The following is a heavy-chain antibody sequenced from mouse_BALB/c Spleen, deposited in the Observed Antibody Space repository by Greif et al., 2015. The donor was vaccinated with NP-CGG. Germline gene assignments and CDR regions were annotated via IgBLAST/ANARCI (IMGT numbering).Heavy chain of an antibody. CDR3: ARHRTGTNAMDY. D-gene: IGHD4-1*01. J-gene: IGHJ4*01. V-gene: IGHV5-2*01. Sequence: DVKLVESGGGLVQPGESLKLSCESNEYEFPSHDMSWVRKTPEKRLELVAAINSDGGSTYYPDTMERRFIIPRDNTKXTLYLQRSILRSEDTALYHCARHRTGTNAMDYWGQGTSVTVSS. CDR1: EYEFPSHD. CDR2: INSDGGST.